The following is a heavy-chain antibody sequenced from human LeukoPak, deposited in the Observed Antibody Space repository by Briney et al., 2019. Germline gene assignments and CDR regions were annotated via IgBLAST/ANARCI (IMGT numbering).Heavy chain of an antibody. CDR3: AKPPYRITMVQGVIDDY. J-gene: IGHJ4*02. CDR1: GFTFNTYA. V-gene: IGHV3-23*01. CDR2: ISTSGGGT. D-gene: IGHD3-10*01. Sequence: PGGSLRLSCAASGFTFNTYAMSWVRQAPGKGLEWVSSISTSGGGTFYPDSVRGRFTISRDNSKNTLYLQMNSLRAEDTAIYYCAKPPYRITMVQGVIDDYWGQGTLVTVSS.